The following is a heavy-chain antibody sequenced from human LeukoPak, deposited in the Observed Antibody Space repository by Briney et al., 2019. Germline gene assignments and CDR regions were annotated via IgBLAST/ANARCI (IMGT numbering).Heavy chain of an antibody. V-gene: IGHV3-64*01. CDR1: GFTFSTYA. CDR2: ISSNGGST. J-gene: IGHJ4*02. CDR3: ARDNLPYCGGDCYRDY. Sequence: GGSLRLSCAASGFTFSTYAMHWVRQAPGKGLEYVSAISSNGGSTYYANPVKGRFTISRDNSKNTLYLQMGSLRAEDMAVYYCARDNLPYCGGDCYRDYWGQGTLVTVSS. D-gene: IGHD2-21*02.